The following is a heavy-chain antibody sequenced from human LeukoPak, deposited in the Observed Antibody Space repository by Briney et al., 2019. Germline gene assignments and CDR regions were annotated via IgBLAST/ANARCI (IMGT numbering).Heavy chain of an antibody. J-gene: IGHJ4*02. Sequence: KPSETLSLTCTVSGGSISNYYWTWIRQPPGKGLEWIGYIYYSGSTNYNPSLNSRVTISVDMSKNQFSLKLSSVTAADTAVYYCARDRSEFDYWGQGTLVTVSS. CDR1: GGSISNYY. CDR3: ARDRSEFDY. V-gene: IGHV4-59*01. CDR2: IYYSGST.